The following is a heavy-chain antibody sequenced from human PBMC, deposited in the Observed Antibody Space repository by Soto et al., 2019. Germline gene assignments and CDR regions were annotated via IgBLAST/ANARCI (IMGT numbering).Heavy chain of an antibody. CDR2: INHSGST. V-gene: IGHV4-34*01. Sequence: SETLSLTCAVYGESFSGYYWSWIRQPPGKGLEWIGEINHSGSTNYNPSLKSRVTISVDTSKNQFSLKLSFVTAADTAVYYCARVSIAATYYYYGMDVWGQGTTVTVS. CDR1: GESFSGYY. D-gene: IGHD6-6*01. J-gene: IGHJ6*02. CDR3: ARVSIAATYYYYGMDV.